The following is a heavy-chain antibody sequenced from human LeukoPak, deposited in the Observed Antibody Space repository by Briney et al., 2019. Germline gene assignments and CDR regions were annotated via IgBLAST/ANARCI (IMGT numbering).Heavy chain of an antibody. D-gene: IGHD3-9*01. CDR1: GFTFSSCA. CDR2: ISYGGSNE. V-gene: IGHV3-30*04. CDR3: ARVRYYDIYD. J-gene: IGHJ4*02. Sequence: GGSLRLSCAASGFTFSSCAMHWVRQAPGKGLEWVAVISYGGSNEYYADSVKGRFTISRDNSKNTLYLQMNSLRAEDTAVYYCARVRYYDIYDRGQGTLVTVSS.